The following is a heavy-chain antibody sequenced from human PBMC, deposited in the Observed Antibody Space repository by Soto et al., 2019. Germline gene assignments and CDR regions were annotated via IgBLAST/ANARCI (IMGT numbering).Heavy chain of an antibody. CDR2: ISSSGSTI. CDR1: GFMFSVYY. J-gene: IGHJ6*02. CDR3: ARYFSLNWLRPAKYGIDV. Sequence: PGGSLRLSCVASGFMFSVYYMSWIRQAPGMGLEWVSYISSSGSTIYYADSVKGRFTMSRDNAKNSLYLQMNSLRAEDTAVYYCARYFSLNWLRPAKYGIDVWGQGTPVTVSS. D-gene: IGHD3-9*01. V-gene: IGHV3-11*01.